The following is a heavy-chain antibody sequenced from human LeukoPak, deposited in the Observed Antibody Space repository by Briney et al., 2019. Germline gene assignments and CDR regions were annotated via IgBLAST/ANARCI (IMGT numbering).Heavy chain of an antibody. CDR3: AKVSGGGLYYDGMDV. Sequence: GGSLRLSCAASGFTFNNYAMNWVRQAPGKGLEWVSVISGNGGTTYYADSVKGRFTISRDSSKNTLYLQMNSLRAEDTAAYYCAKVSGGGLYYDGMDVWGQGTTVTVSS. CDR2: ISGNGGTT. D-gene: IGHD1-14*01. J-gene: IGHJ6*02. V-gene: IGHV3-23*01. CDR1: GFTFNNYA.